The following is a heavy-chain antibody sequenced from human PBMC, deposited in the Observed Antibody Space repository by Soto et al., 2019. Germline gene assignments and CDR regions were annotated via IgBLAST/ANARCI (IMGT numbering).Heavy chain of an antibody. CDR2: IYYSGST. CDR1: GGSISSSSYY. V-gene: IGHV4-39*01. CDR3: ARLPRAAMVGFDY. J-gene: IGHJ4*02. D-gene: IGHD5-18*01. Sequence: QLQLQESGPGLVKPSETLSLTCTVSGGSISSSSYYWGWIRQPPGKGLEWIGSIYYSGSTSYNPSLKSRVTISVDTSKNQFSLQLSSVTAADTAVYYWARLPRAAMVGFDYWGQGTLVTVSS.